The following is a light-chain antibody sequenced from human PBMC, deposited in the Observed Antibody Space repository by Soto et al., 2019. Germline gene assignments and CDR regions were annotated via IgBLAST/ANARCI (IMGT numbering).Light chain of an antibody. J-gene: IGLJ2*01. CDR1: SSDVGGYNY. CDR3: SSYTSSNTLV. CDR2: DVS. V-gene: IGLV2-14*03. Sequence: QSALTQPASVSGSPGQSITISCTGTSSDVGGYNYVSWYQQHPGKAPKLMIYDVSNRPSGVSNRFSGSKSGNTASLTISGLQDEDEADYYCSSYTSSNTLVFGGGTKVTVL.